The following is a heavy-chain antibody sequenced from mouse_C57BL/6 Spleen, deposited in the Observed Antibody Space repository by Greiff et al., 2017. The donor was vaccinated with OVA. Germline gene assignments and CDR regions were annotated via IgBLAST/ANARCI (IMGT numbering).Heavy chain of an antibody. J-gene: IGHJ2*01. CDR2: ILPGSGST. CDR3: AQVTMVTAEGFDD. Sequence: QVQLKESGAELMKPGASVKLSCKATGYTFTGYWIEWVKQRPGHGLEWIGEILPGSGSTNYNEKFKGKATFTVDTSSNTAYMQLSSLTTEDSAIYYCAQVTMVTAEGFDDWGQGTTLTVSS. D-gene: IGHD2-2*01. V-gene: IGHV1-9*01. CDR1: GYTFTGYW.